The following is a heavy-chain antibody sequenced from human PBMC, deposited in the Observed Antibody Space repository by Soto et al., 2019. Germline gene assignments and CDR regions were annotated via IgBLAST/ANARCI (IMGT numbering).Heavy chain of an antibody. CDR3: ARGRWELEYFQH. CDR1: GGSFSGYY. J-gene: IGHJ1*01. Sequence: QVQLQQWGAGLLKPSETLSLTCAVYGGSFSGYYWSWIRQPPGKGLEWIGEINHSGSTNYNPSLKSQVTISVDTSKNQFSLKLSSVTAADTAVYYCARGRWELEYFQHWGQGTLVTVSS. CDR2: INHSGST. D-gene: IGHD1-26*01. V-gene: IGHV4-34*01.